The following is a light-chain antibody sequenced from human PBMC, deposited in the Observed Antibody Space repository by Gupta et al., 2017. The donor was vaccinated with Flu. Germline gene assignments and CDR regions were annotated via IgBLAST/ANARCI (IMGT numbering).Light chain of an antibody. CDR3: QQYDNLFSLT. V-gene: IGKV1-33*01. J-gene: IGKJ4*01. CDR1: QDITTY. CDR2: GAS. Sequence: PSPSASVERRVTITCQASQDITTYFSWYQQNPGKAPKLLIYGASSMATGVPSRFSGSGSGTEFTFTISYLQPEDIAIYYCQQYDNLFSLTFGGGTKVEI.